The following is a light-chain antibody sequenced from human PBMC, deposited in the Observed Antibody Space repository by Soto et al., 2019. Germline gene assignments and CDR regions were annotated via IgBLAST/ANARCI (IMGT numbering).Light chain of an antibody. V-gene: IGKV1-39*01. Sequence: DVQISLSPASLAASVGKRVTSTCRSSQSISSYLNWYQQKPGKAPNLLIYTASSLESGVPSRFSGSGSGTEFTLTINSLRPEDFASYYCQQSYSSSPITFGQGTRLDIK. CDR1: QSISSY. J-gene: IGKJ5*01. CDR2: TAS. CDR3: QQSYSSSPIT.